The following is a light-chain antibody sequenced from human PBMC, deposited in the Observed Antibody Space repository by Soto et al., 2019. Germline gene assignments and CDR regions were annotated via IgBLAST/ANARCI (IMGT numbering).Light chain of an antibody. CDR3: QVWDGSSDGV. Sequence: SYELTQPPSVSVAPGQTARITCGGNNIGSKSVHWYQQKPCQAPVLVVYDDSDRPSGIPERFSGSNSGNTATLTISRVEAGDEADYYCQVWDGSSDGVFGGGTKLTVL. CDR2: DDS. J-gene: IGLJ3*02. CDR1: NIGSKS. V-gene: IGLV3-21*02.